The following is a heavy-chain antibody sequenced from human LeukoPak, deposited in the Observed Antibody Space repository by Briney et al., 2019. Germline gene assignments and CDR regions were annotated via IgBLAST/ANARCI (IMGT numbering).Heavy chain of an antibody. Sequence: PSETLSLTCAVYGGSFSGYYWSWIRQPPGKGLEWIGEINHSGSTNYNPSLKSRVTISVDTSKNQFSLKLSSVTAADTAVYYCASSSWSPGNWFDPWGQGTLVTVSS. CDR2: INHSGST. J-gene: IGHJ5*02. V-gene: IGHV4-34*01. CDR1: GGSFSGYY. D-gene: IGHD6-13*01. CDR3: ASSSWSPGNWFDP.